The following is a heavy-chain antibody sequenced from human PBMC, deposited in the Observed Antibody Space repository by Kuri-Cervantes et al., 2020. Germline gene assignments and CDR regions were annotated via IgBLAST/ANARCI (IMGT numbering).Heavy chain of an antibody. Sequence: LSLTCAASGFTFDDYATHWVRQAPGKGLEWVSGISWNSGNIDYADSVKGRFTISRDNAKNSLYLQMNSLRAEDTALYYCAKDLWGVGATTVEWGQGTLVTVSS. J-gene: IGHJ4*02. D-gene: IGHD1-26*01. CDR1: GFTFDDYA. CDR3: AKDLWGVGATTVE. V-gene: IGHV3-9*01. CDR2: ISWNSGNI.